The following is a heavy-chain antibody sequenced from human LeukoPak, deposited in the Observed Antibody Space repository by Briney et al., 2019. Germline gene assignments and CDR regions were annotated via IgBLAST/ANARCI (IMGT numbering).Heavy chain of an antibody. Sequence: SETLSLTCAVSGGSLSSYYWSWIRQPPGKGLEWIGYIYTSGSTNYNPSLKSRVTISVDPSKNQFSLKLSSVTAADTAVYYCARLSSGSLSDYWGQGTLVTVSS. CDR2: IYTSGST. CDR3: ARLSSGSLSDY. D-gene: IGHD1-26*01. J-gene: IGHJ4*02. CDR1: GGSLSSYY. V-gene: IGHV4-4*09.